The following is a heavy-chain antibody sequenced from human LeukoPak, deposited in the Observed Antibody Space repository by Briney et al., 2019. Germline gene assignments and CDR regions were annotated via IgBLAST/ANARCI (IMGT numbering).Heavy chain of an antibody. CDR2: INPNSGCT. Sequence: ASVKVSCKASGYTFTGYYLHWVRQAPGQGLEWMGWINPNSGCTNYAQRFQGRVTMTRDTSISTAYMELSRLRSDDTAVYYCARDYGSGSYLPFDYWGQGTLVTVSS. J-gene: IGHJ4*02. CDR3: ARDYGSGSYLPFDY. V-gene: IGHV1-2*02. D-gene: IGHD3-10*01. CDR1: GYTFTGYY.